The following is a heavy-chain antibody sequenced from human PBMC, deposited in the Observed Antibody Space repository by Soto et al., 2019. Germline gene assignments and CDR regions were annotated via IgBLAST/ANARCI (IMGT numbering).Heavy chain of an antibody. CDR1: GGSISSSSYY. CDR2: IYYSGST. Sequence: SETLSLTCTVSGGSISSSSYYGGWIRQPPGKGLEWIGSIYYSGSTNYNPSLKSRVTISVDTSKNQFSLKLSSVTAADTAVYYCASTAAMSDAFDIWGQGTMVTVSS. D-gene: IGHD2-2*01. CDR3: ASTAAMSDAFDI. J-gene: IGHJ3*02. V-gene: IGHV4-39*01.